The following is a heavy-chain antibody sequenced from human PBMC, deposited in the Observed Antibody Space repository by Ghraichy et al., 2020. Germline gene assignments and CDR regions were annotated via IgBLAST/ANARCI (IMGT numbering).Heavy chain of an antibody. CDR3: AKTKQQLVRFDAFDI. J-gene: IGHJ3*02. Sequence: GGSLRLSCAASGFTFDDYAMHWVRQAPGKGLEWVSGISWNSGSIGYADSVKGRFTISRDNAKNSLYLQMNSLRAEDTALYYCAKTKQQLVRFDAFDIWGQGTMVTVSS. V-gene: IGHV3-9*01. D-gene: IGHD6-13*01. CDR1: GFTFDDYA. CDR2: ISWNSGSI.